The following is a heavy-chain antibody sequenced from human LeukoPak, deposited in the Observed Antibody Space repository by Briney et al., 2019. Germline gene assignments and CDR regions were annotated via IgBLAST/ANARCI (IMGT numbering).Heavy chain of an antibody. Sequence: GGSLRLSCAASGFTFSSYAMSWVRQAPGKGLEWVSSISSSSSYIYYADSVKGRFTISRDNAKNSLYLQMNSLRAEDTAVYYCARDKIGTSHNWFDPWGQGTLVTVSS. CDR3: ARDKIGTSHNWFDP. D-gene: IGHD2-2*01. CDR1: GFTFSSYA. CDR2: ISSSSSYI. J-gene: IGHJ5*02. V-gene: IGHV3-21*01.